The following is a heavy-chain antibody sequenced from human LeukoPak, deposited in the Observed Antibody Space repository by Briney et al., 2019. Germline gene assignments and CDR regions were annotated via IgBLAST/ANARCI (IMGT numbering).Heavy chain of an antibody. CDR2: ISSSSTI. J-gene: IGHJ6*03. CDR1: GFTFSSYS. Sequence: GGSLRLSCAASGFTFSSYSMNWVRQAPGKGLEWVSYISSSSTIYYADSVKGRFTISRDNAKNSLYLQMNSLRAEDTAVYYCARVPWGPKAYYYMDVWGKGTTVTVSS. V-gene: IGHV3-48*01. D-gene: IGHD3-16*01. CDR3: ARVPWGPKAYYYMDV.